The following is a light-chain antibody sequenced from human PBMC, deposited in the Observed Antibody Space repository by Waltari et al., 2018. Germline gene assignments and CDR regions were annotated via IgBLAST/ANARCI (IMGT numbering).Light chain of an antibody. V-gene: IGKV3-15*01. CDR1: QTVNTH. CDR2: AAY. Sequence: EVVMTQSPGTLSVSPGESATLSCRASQTVNTHLDWYQQKPGQAPRLLIYAAYTRATGVPARFSGSGSGTDFTLTISSLQSEDFALYYCQQYNDWPRTFGLGTKVEI. J-gene: IGKJ1*01. CDR3: QQYNDWPRT.